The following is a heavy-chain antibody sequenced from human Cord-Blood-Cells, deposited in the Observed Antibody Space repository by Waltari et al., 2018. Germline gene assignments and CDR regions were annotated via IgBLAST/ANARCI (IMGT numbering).Heavy chain of an antibody. CDR1: GFTFSSYG. Sequence: QVQLVESGGGVVQPGRSLRLSCAASGFTFSSYGMHWVRLAPGKGLEWVAVIWYDGSNKYYADSVKGRFTISRDNSKNTLYLQMNSLRAEDTAVYYCARGYSGYDPYYFDYWGQGTLVTVSS. V-gene: IGHV3-33*01. CDR2: IWYDGSNK. D-gene: IGHD5-12*01. CDR3: ARGYSGYDPYYFDY. J-gene: IGHJ4*02.